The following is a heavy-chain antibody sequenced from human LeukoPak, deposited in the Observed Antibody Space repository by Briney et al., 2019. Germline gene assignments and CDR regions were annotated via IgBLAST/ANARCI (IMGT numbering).Heavy chain of an antibody. CDR3: ARDNRGYDY. CDR1: GFTFSTYS. J-gene: IGHJ4*02. CDR2: ITSRSSAI. V-gene: IGHV3-48*04. D-gene: IGHD5-12*01. Sequence: GGSLRLSCAASGFTFSTYSMNWVRQAPGKGLEGISYITSRSSAICYTHSVKGRFTVSRDNAKNSLYLQMNSLRAEDTAVYYCARDNRGYDYWGQGTLVIVSS.